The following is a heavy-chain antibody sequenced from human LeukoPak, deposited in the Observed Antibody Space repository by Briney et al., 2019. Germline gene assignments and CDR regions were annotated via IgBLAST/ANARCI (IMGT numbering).Heavy chain of an antibody. V-gene: IGHV4-4*07. Sequence: SETLSLTCTVSGGSISSYYWSWIRQPAGKGLEWIGRIYTSGSTNYNPSLKSRVTMSVDTSKNQFSLKLSSVTAADTAVYYCARFTMVRGVMSGYFDYWGQGTLVTVSS. CDR1: GGSISSYY. D-gene: IGHD3-10*01. CDR3: ARFTMVRGVMSGYFDY. CDR2: IYTSGST. J-gene: IGHJ4*02.